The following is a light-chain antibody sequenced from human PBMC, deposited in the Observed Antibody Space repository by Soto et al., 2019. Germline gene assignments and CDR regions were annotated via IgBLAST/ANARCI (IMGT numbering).Light chain of an antibody. Sequence: EIVMTQSPATLSVSPGERATLSCRASQSVSSNVACFQQIPGQAPSLLIYGSSTSATGIPARFTGSGSGTEFTLTISSLQSEDCAVYYCQLHNNWPSWTFGQGNKREIK. CDR2: GSS. J-gene: IGKJ1*01. CDR3: QLHNNWPSWT. CDR1: QSVSSN. V-gene: IGKV3-15*01.